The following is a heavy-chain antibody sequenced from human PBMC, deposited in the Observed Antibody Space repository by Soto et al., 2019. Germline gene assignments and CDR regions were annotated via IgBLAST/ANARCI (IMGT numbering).Heavy chain of an antibody. CDR2: ISGSGGST. D-gene: IGHD2-15*01. J-gene: IGHJ4*02. V-gene: IGHV3-23*01. Sequence: PGGSLRLSCAASGFTFSSYAMSWVRQAPGKGLEWVSAISGSGGSTYYADSVKGRFTISRDNSKNTLYLQMNSLRAEDTAVYYCAKLAIVVVVAADQTDYWGQGTLVTVSS. CDR1: GFTFSSYA. CDR3: AKLAIVVVVAADQTDY.